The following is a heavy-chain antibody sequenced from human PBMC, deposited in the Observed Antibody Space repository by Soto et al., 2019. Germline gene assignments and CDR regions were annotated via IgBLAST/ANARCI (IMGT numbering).Heavy chain of an antibody. CDR3: VSHRTTVPPQAYFDY. J-gene: IGHJ4*02. D-gene: IGHD4-17*01. V-gene: IGHV4-39*01. CDR1: GGYVTNSSYY. Sequence: SETLSLTCTVSGGYVTNSSYYWGWIRQSPGKGLEWIGSVYYRGRSYSKSSVKSRVTISVDTSKNRFSLSLNSVTASDTAVYFCVSHRTTVPPQAYFDYWGPGALVTVSS. CDR2: VYYRGRS.